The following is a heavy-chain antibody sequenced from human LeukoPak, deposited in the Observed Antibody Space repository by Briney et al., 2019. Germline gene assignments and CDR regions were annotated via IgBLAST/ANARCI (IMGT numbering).Heavy chain of an antibody. CDR1: GFTFSSYA. D-gene: IGHD6-19*01. J-gene: IGHJ6*02. V-gene: IGHV3-30-3*01. CDR2: ISYDGSNK. CDR3: ARDLSGSGWSDYYYYGMDV. Sequence: GRSLRLSCAASGFTFSSYAMHWVRQAPGKGLEWVAVISYDGSNKYYADSVKGRFTISRDNSKNTLYLQMNSLRAEDTAVYYCARDLSGSGWSDYYYYGMDVWGQGTTVTVSS.